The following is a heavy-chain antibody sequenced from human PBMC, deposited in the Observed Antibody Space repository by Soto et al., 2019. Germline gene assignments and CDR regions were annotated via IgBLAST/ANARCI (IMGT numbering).Heavy chain of an antibody. CDR3: ARSITGTVSYYYGMDV. Sequence: QVQLVQSGAEVKKPGSSVKVSCKASGGTFSSYAISWVRQAPGQGLEWMGGIIPIFGTANYAQKFQGRVTITADESTSTAYMEQSSLRSEDTAVYYCARSITGTVSYYYGMDVWGQGTTVTVSS. D-gene: IGHD1-20*01. J-gene: IGHJ6*02. CDR1: GGTFSSYA. CDR2: IIPIFGTA. V-gene: IGHV1-69*12.